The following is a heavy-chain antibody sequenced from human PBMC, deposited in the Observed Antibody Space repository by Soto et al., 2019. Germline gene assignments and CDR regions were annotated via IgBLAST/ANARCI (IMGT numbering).Heavy chain of an antibody. J-gene: IGHJ6*03. Sequence: SQTLSLTCAISGDRVSSNSAAWNWIRQSPSRGLEWLGRTYYRSKWYNDYAVSVKSRITFNPDTSKNQFSLQLNSVTPEDTAVYYCARAGYCSGNSCYGYYYMDVWGKGTTVTVSS. D-gene: IGHD2-15*01. CDR1: GDRVSSNSAA. CDR2: TYYRSKWYN. V-gene: IGHV6-1*01. CDR3: ARAGYCSGNSCYGYYYMDV.